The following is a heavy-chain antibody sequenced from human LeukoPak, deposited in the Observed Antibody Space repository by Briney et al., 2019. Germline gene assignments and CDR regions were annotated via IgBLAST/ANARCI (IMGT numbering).Heavy chain of an antibody. V-gene: IGHV3-30*02. CDR3: AKDSTGGSRGYYFDY. J-gene: IGHJ4*02. Sequence: PGGSLRLSCAASGFTFSSYGMHWVRQAPGKGLEWVAFIRYDGSNKYYADSVKGRFTISRDNSKNTLYLQMNSLRAEDTAVYSCAKDSTGGSRGYYFDYWGQGTLVTVSS. D-gene: IGHD2-15*01. CDR1: GFTFSSYG. CDR2: IRYDGSNK.